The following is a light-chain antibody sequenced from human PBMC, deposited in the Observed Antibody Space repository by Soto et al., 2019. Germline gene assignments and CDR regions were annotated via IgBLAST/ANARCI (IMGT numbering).Light chain of an antibody. CDR3: SSYTSSSTLVV. CDR1: SSDVGAYNC. V-gene: IGLV2-14*03. CDR2: DVN. Sequence: QSVLTQPASVSGSPGQSITISCTGTSSDVGAYNCVSWYQHHPGKTPKLLIYDVNKRPSGVSNRFSGSKSGSTASLTISGLQAEDEADYYCSSYTSSSTLVVFGGGTKVTVL. J-gene: IGLJ2*01.